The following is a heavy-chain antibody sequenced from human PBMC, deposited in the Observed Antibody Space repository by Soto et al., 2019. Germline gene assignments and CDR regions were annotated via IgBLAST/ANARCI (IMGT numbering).Heavy chain of an antibody. CDR2: IKSKVHGETT. CDR1: GFSFSSAW. D-gene: IGHD5-12*01. CDR3: TTGVDGYNPFDY. Sequence: GGSLRLSCAASGFSFSSAWMIWVRQAPGKGLEWVGRIKSKVHGETTDYAAPVKGRFTISRDDSKNTVFLQMNSLETEDTAVYYCTTGVDGYNPFDYWGQGTLVTVSS. V-gene: IGHV3-15*07. J-gene: IGHJ4*02.